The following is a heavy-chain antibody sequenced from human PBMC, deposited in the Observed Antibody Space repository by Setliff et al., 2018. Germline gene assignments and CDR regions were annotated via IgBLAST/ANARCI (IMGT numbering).Heavy chain of an antibody. CDR2: INHSGSP. V-gene: IGHV4-34*01. D-gene: IGHD3-22*01. CDR1: GDSFSDYD. Sequence: PSETLSLTCAVYGDSFSDYDCSWIRQSPGKGLEWIGEINHTGSPNWIGEINHSGSPNYNPSLKSQVTMSVDTSKNQFSLKLTSVTAADTAVYYCRVWVDMIEVDSWAQGTLVTVSS. CDR3: RVWVDMIEVDS. J-gene: IGHJ4*02.